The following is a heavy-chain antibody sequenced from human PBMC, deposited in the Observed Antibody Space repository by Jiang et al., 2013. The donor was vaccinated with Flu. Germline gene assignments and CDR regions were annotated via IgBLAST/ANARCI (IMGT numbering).Heavy chain of an antibody. V-gene: IGHV1-18*01. Sequence: SGAEVKKPGASVKVSCKASGYTFTSYGISWVRQAPGQGLEWMGWISAYNGNTNYAQKLQGRVTMTTDTSTSTAYMELRSLRSDDTAVYYCARDQTDTYYYGSGSYYKWGQGTLVTVSS. CDR2: ISAYNGNT. J-gene: IGHJ4*02. D-gene: IGHD3-10*01. CDR1: GYTFTSYG. CDR3: ARDQTDTYYYGSGSYYK.